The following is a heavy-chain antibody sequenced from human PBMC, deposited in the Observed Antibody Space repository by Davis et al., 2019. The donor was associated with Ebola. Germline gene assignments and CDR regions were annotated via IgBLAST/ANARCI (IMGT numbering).Heavy chain of an antibody. V-gene: IGHV3-21*01. CDR1: GFTFSSYS. CDR3: ATRIEEVGARKYSSGWYNWFDP. Sequence: GESLKISCAASGFTFSSYSMNWVRQAPGKGLEWASSISSSSSYIYYADSVKGRFTISRDNAKNSLYLQMNSLRAEDTAVYYCATRIEEVGARKYSSGWYNWFDPWGQGTLVTVSS. D-gene: IGHD6-19*01. CDR2: ISSSSSYI. J-gene: IGHJ5*02.